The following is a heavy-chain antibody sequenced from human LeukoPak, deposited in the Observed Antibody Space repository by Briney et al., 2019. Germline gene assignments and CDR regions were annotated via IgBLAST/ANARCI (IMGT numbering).Heavy chain of an antibody. V-gene: IGHV4-34*01. J-gene: IGHJ4*02. CDR1: GGSFSGYY. Sequence: SETLSLTCAVYGGSFSGYYWSWIRQPPGKGLEWIGEINHSGSTNYNPSLKSRVTISVDTSKNQFSLKLSSVTAADTAVYYCARVTMDDSSGYYDYWGQGTLVTVSS. D-gene: IGHD3-22*01. CDR3: ARVTMDDSSGYYDY. CDR2: INHSGST.